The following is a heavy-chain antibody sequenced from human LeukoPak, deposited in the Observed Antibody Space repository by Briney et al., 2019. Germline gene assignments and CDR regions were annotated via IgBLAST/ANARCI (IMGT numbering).Heavy chain of an antibody. CDR1: GYTLTELS. CDR2: FDPEDGET. D-gene: IGHD1-26*01. J-gene: IGHJ6*02. V-gene: IGHV1-24*01. Sequence: ASVKVSCKVSGYTLTELSMHWVRQAPGKGLEWTGGFDPEDGETIYAQKFQGRVTMTEDTSTDTAYMELSSLRSEDTAVYYCATVTSGEVGATGMDVWGQGTTVTVSS. CDR3: ATVTSGEVGATGMDV.